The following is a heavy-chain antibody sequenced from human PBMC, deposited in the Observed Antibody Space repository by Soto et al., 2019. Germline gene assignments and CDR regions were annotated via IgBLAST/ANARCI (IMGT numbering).Heavy chain of an antibody. Sequence: QVQLVQSGAEVKKPGASVKVSCKASGYTFTSYAMHWVRQAPGQRLEWMGWINAGNGNTKYSQKFQGSVTITMDTSASTAYMELSIMRSEDTAVYYSARDLGVGAASDYWGQGTLVTDCS. V-gene: IGHV1-3*01. CDR2: INAGNGNT. J-gene: IGHJ4*02. CDR1: GYTFTSYA. D-gene: IGHD3-16*01. CDR3: ARDLGVGAASDY.